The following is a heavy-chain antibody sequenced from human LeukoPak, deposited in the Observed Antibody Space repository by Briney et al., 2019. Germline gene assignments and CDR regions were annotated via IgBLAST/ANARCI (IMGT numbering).Heavy chain of an antibody. Sequence: GGSLRLSCAASGFTFSSYGMHWVRQAPGKGLEWVAVISYDGSNKYYADSVKGRFTISRDNSKNTLYLQMNSLTAEDTALYYCARESSGTYVPFDYWGQGTLVTVSS. CDR3: ARESSGTYVPFDY. CDR2: ISYDGSNK. J-gene: IGHJ4*02. D-gene: IGHD3-10*01. V-gene: IGHV3-30*03. CDR1: GFTFSSYG.